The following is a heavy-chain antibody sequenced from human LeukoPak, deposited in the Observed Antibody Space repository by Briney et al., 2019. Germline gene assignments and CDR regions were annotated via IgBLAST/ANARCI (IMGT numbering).Heavy chain of an antibody. D-gene: IGHD1-1*01. V-gene: IGHV3-23*01. J-gene: IGHJ4*02. CDR3: ATGTTSYSFDY. CDR2: ISGSGGST. Sequence: PGGSLRLSCVASRFTFSSYAMSWVRQAPGKGLEWASAISGSGGSTYYTDSVKGRFTISRDNSKNTLYLQMNSLRAEDTAVYYCATGTTSYSFDYWGQGTLVTVSS. CDR1: RFTFSSYA.